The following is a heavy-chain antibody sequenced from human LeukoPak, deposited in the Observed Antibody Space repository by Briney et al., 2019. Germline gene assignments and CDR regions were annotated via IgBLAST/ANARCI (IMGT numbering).Heavy chain of an antibody. J-gene: IGHJ2*01. Sequence: SETLSLTCSVSDGSTTGYYWSWIRQPARKGLEWIGRIYTSGSTNYNPSLKSRVTISVDTSKNQFSLKLSSVTAADTAVYYCARYSGSYYPHFDLWGRGTLVTVSS. CDR1: DGSTTGYY. V-gene: IGHV4-4*07. CDR3: ARYSGSYYPHFDL. CDR2: IYTSGST. D-gene: IGHD1-26*01.